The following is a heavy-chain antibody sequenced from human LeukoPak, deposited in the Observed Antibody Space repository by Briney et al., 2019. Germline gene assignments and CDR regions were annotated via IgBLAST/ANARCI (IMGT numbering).Heavy chain of an antibody. CDR2: ISGSGGST. V-gene: IGHV3-23*01. CDR3: AKDRGRTWVQVAN. CDR1: GFIFNSDA. D-gene: IGHD2-15*01. J-gene: IGHJ4*02. Sequence: RGSLRLSRIGTGFIFNSDAMGWVRQAPGKGLEWVSGISGSGGSTYYADSVKGRFTISRDKSKNTLYLQMNSLRVEDTAVYYCAKDRGRTWVQVANWGQGTLVTVSS.